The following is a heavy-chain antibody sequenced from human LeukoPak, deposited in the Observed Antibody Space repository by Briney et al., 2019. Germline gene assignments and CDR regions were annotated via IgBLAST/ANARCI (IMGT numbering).Heavy chain of an antibody. CDR2: IKQDGSEQ. J-gene: IGHJ4*02. CDR3: ARVRSVAGRPDYFDY. Sequence: GGSLRLSCAASGFTFSNYWMTWVRQAPGKGLEWVANIKQDGSEQYSVDSVKGRFTISRDNAKNSLYLQMNSLRAEDTAVYYSARVRSVAGRPDYFDYWGQGTLVTVSS. D-gene: IGHD6-6*01. V-gene: IGHV3-7*01. CDR1: GFTFSNYW.